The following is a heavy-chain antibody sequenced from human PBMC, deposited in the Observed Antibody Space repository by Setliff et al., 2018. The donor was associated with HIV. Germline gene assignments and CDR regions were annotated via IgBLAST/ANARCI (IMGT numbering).Heavy chain of an antibody. Sequence: GGSLRLSCAASGFTVSSNFMTWVRQAPGKGLEWVSVINNSGTTKYADSVKGRFTISRDNSKNTVFLQMNSLRADDTAVYYCARSPAVTMALFFDYWGQGTPVTVSS. CDR3: ARSPAVTMALFFDY. J-gene: IGHJ4*02. CDR1: GFTVSSNF. D-gene: IGHD4-17*01. CDR2: INNSGTT. V-gene: IGHV3-53*01.